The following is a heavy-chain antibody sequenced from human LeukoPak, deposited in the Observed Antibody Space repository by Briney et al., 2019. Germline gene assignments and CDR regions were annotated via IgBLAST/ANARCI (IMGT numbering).Heavy chain of an antibody. CDR2: INPNSGGT. CDR1: GYTFTGYY. D-gene: IGHD3-22*01. V-gene: IGHV1-2*02. J-gene: IGHJ4*02. Sequence: RASVKVSCKASGYTFTGYYMHWVRQAPGQGLEWMGWINPNSGGTNYAQKFQGRVTMTRDTSISTAYMELSRLRSDDTAVYYCARGRDSSGSYYHFDYWGQGTLVTVSS. CDR3: ARGRDSSGSYYHFDY.